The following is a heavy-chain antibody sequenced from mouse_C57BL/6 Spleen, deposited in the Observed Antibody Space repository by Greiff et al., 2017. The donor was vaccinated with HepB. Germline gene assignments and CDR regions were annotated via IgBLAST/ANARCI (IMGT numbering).Heavy chain of an antibody. CDR1: GFSLTSYA. J-gene: IGHJ2*01. CDR3: ARNDYGSSYGFLFDY. V-gene: IGHV2-9-1*01. CDR2: IWTGGGT. D-gene: IGHD1-1*01. Sequence: VQVVESGPGLVAPSQSLSITCTVSGFSLTSYAISWVRQPPGKGLEWLGVIWTGGGTNYNSALKSRLSISKDNSKSQVFLKMNSLQTDDTARYYCARNDYGSSYGFLFDYWGQGTTLTVSS.